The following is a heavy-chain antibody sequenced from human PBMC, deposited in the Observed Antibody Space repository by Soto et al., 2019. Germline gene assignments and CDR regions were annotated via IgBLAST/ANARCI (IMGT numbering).Heavy chain of an antibody. Sequence: GGSLRLSCGASGFSFNDYYMSWLRQAPGKGLEWISYISGSGRTISYADSVKGRFTISRDNAKSSLYLHLNNLTAEDTAVYFCARDLGNCFDYWGRGTLVTVSS. CDR3: ARDLGNCFDY. CDR2: ISGSGRTI. D-gene: IGHD1-26*01. J-gene: IGHJ4*02. CDR1: GFSFNDYY. V-gene: IGHV3-11*01.